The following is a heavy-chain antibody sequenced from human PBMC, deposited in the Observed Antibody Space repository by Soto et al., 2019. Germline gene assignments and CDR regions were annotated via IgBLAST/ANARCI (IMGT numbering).Heavy chain of an antibody. J-gene: IGHJ6*02. V-gene: IGHV4-34*01. CDR1: GGSFSGYY. CDR2: INHSGST. Sequence: PSETLSLTCAVYGGSFSGYYWSWIRQPPGKGLEWIGEINHSGSTNYNPSLKSRVTISVDTSKNQFSLKLSSVTAADTAVYYCARGRVDKDMGRHYYYGMDLWGQGTTVTVSS. D-gene: IGHD5-18*01. CDR3: ARGRVDKDMGRHYYYGMDL.